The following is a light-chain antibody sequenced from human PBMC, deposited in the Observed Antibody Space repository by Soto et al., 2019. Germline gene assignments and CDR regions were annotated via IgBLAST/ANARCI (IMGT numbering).Light chain of an antibody. CDR3: QQYYSTPT. CDR2: CAS. V-gene: IGKV4-1*01. Sequence: DIVMTQSPDSLAVSLGERATINCKYSQSVLYSSNNKNYLAWYQQKPGQPPKLLIYCASTRESGVPYRFSGSGSGTDFTLTISSLQAEDVAVYYFQQYYSTPTFGQGTKVEIK. J-gene: IGKJ1*01. CDR1: QSVLYSSNNKNY.